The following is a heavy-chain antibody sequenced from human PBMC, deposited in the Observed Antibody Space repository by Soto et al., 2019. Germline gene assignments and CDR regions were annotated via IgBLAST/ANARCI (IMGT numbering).Heavy chain of an antibody. J-gene: IGHJ2*01. CDR3: ARGYVFFFRAEDGIRDVRSVSAFLLNRSSDL. D-gene: IGHD3-10*02. CDR2: IYYSGST. Sequence: HPGKGLEWIGYIYYSGSTYYNPSLKSRVTISVDTSKNQFSLKLSSVTAADTAVYYCARGYVFFFRAEDGIRDVRSVSAFLLNRSSDL. V-gene: IGHV4-30-4*06.